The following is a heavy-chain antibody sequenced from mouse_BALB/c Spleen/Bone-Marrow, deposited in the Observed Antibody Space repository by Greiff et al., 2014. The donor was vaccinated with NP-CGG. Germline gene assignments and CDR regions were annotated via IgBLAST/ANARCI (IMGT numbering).Heavy chain of an antibody. Sequence: LQQSGSELVRPGASMKLSCKASGYTFTSYWMHWVKQRPGQGLEWIGNIYPGSGSTNYDEKFKSKATLTVDTSSSTAYMRLSSLTSEDSAVYYCTRGGVYYDYDGAWFAYWGQGTLVTVSA. CDR2: IYPGSGST. CDR3: TRGGVYYDYDGAWFAY. D-gene: IGHD2-4*01. V-gene: IGHV1S22*01. J-gene: IGHJ3*01. CDR1: GYTFTSYW.